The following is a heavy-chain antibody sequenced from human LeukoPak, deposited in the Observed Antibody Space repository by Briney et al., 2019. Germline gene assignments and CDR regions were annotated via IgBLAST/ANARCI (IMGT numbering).Heavy chain of an antibody. CDR1: DGSISSYY. Sequence: PSETLSLTCSVSDGSISSYYWSWIRQLPGKGLEWIGYIHSSGSTHYNPSLKSRVSTSLDTSKNQFSPKLSSVTAADTAVYYCARLGSYSDHWGQGTLVTVSS. J-gene: IGHJ4*02. CDR3: ARLGSYSDH. D-gene: IGHD1-26*01. CDR2: IHSSGST. V-gene: IGHV4-59*08.